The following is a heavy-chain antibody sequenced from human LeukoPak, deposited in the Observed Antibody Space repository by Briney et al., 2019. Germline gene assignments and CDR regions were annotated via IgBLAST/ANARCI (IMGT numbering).Heavy chain of an antibody. D-gene: IGHD1-26*01. V-gene: IGHV4-34*10. Sequence: SETLSLTCAVYGGSFSGYHWSWIRQSPGKGLEWIGEINHGGSTKYNPSLKSRITMAVDTSKNQFSLKLSSVTAADTAVYYCAREGASGSYFDPWGQGTLVTVSS. J-gene: IGHJ5*02. CDR2: INHGGST. CDR3: AREGASGSYFDP. CDR1: GGSFSGYH.